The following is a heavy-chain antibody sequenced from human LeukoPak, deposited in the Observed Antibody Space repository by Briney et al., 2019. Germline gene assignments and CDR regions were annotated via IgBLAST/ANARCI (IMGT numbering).Heavy chain of an antibody. D-gene: IGHD4-11*01. Sequence: APVKVSCKASGYTSTSYGISWVRQAPGQGLEWMGWISAYNGNTNYAQKLQGRVTMTTDTSTSTAYMELRSLRSDDAAVYYCARDVDDYSNWFDPWGQGTLVTVSS. CDR2: ISAYNGNT. CDR3: ARDVDDYSNWFDP. V-gene: IGHV1-18*01. CDR1: GYTSTSYG. J-gene: IGHJ5*02.